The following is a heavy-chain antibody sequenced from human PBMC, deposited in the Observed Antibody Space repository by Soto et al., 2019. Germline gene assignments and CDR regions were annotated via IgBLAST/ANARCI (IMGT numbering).Heavy chain of an antibody. CDR3: AREEETYYYDSSGYPRSSYGMDV. CDR1: GFTFSSYA. V-gene: IGHV3-30-3*01. J-gene: IGHJ6*02. Sequence: PGGSLRLFCAASGFTFSSYAMHWVRQAPGKGLEWVAVISYDGSNKYYADSVKGRFTISRDNSKNTLYLQMNSLRAEDTAVYYCAREEETYYYDSSGYPRSSYGMDVWGQGTTVTVSS. D-gene: IGHD3-22*01. CDR2: ISYDGSNK.